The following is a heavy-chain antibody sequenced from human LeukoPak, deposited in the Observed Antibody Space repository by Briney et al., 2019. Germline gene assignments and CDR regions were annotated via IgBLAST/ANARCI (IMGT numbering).Heavy chain of an antibody. D-gene: IGHD3-9*01. Sequence: ASVKVSCKASGYTFTGYYMHWVRQAPGQGLEWMGWINPNSGGTNYAQKFQGRVTMTRDTSISTAYMELSRLRSDDTAVYYCASPSVLRYFDNYYYMDVWGKGTTVTISS. J-gene: IGHJ6*03. CDR2: INPNSGGT. CDR3: ASPSVLRYFDNYYYMDV. V-gene: IGHV1-2*02. CDR1: GYTFTGYY.